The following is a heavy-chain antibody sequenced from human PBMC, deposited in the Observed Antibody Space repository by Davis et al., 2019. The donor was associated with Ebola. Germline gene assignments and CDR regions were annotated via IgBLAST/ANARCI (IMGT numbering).Heavy chain of an antibody. CDR2: IDYSGST. J-gene: IGHJ5*02. V-gene: IGHV4-59*08. D-gene: IGHD6-19*01. Sequence: MPSETLSLTCAVYGGSFSGYYWSWIRQPPGKGLEWIGYIDYSGSTNYNPSLKSRVTISVDTSKNQFSLKLSSVTAADTAVYYCTRRPGSGWPNWFDPWGQGTLVTVSS. CDR3: TRRPGSGWPNWFDP. CDR1: GGSFSGYY.